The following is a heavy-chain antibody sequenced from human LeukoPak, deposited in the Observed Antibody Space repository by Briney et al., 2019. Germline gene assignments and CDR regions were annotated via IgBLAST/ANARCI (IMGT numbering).Heavy chain of an antibody. CDR3: AKTGSSRFDY. V-gene: IGHV3-23*01. J-gene: IGHJ4*02. CDR1: GFSFSSSG. Sequence: GGSLRLSCAASGFSFSSSGMHWVRQTPRKGLEWVSAFSGSGGSTYYADSVKGRFTISRDNSKNTLFLQMNSLRAEDTAVYYCAKTGSSRFDYWGQGTLVTVSS. CDR2: FSGSGGST. D-gene: IGHD1-26*01.